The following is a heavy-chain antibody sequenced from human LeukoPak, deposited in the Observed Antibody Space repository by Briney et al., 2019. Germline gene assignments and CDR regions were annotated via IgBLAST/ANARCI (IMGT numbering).Heavy chain of an antibody. J-gene: IGHJ4*02. CDR3: ARGFGYYDSSGFIDY. CDR1: GGSISSYY. D-gene: IGHD3-22*01. V-gene: IGHV4-4*07. Sequence: PSETLSLTGTVSGGSISSYYWSWIRQPAGKGLEWIGRIYTSGSTNYNPSLKSRVTMSVDTSKNQFSLKLSSVTAADTAVYYCARGFGYYDSSGFIDYWGQGTLVTVSS. CDR2: IYTSGST.